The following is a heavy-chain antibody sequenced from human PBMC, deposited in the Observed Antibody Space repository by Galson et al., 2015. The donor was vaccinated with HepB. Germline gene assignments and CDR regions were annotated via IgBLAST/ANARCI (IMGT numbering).Heavy chain of an antibody. J-gene: IGHJ6*03. Sequence: SLRLSCAASGFTFSSYAVSWVRQAPGKGLDWVSYISSSGGSRYADSVKGRFTISRDNARNSLYLQMSSLKAADTAVYYCARAACGGDCYGDYMDVWGNGTSVTVSS. CDR2: ISSSGGSR. V-gene: IGHV3-11*01. CDR1: GFTFSSYA. CDR3: ARAACGGDCYGDYMDV. D-gene: IGHD2-21*01.